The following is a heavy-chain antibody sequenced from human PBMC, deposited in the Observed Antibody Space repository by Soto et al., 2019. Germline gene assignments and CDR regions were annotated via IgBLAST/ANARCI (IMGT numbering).Heavy chain of an antibody. J-gene: IGHJ4*02. Sequence: RGSLRLSCAASGFTFSKAWMSWVRQAPGKGLEWVGRIKSKTDGGTTDYAAPVKGRFTLSRDDSKNTLYLQMNSLKTEDTAVYYCTTDRVPYSSSNIDYWGQGTLVTVSS. D-gene: IGHD6-6*01. V-gene: IGHV3-15*01. CDR2: IKSKTDGGTT. CDR1: GFTFSKAW. CDR3: TTDRVPYSSSNIDY.